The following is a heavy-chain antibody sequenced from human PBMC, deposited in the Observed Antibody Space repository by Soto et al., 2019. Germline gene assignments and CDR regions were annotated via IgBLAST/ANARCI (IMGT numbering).Heavy chain of an antibody. CDR3: ARVVASTHNDC. Sequence: SETLSLTCTVSGGSISSGDYYWSWIRQPPGKGLEWIGYIYYSGSTYYNPSLKSRVTISVDTSKNQFSLKLSSVTAADTAVYYCARVVASTHNDCWGQGTLVTVSS. D-gene: IGHD2-15*01. CDR1: GGSISSGDYY. J-gene: IGHJ4*02. V-gene: IGHV4-30-4*01. CDR2: IYYSGST.